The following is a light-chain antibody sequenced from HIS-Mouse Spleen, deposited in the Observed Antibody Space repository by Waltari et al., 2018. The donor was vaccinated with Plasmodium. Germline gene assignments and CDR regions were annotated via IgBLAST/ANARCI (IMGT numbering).Light chain of an antibody. CDR3: QQYNNWSFT. CDR1: QSVNSN. V-gene: IGKV3-15*01. CDR2: GAS. J-gene: IGKJ3*01. Sequence: EIVMTQSPATLSVSPGESATLSCRASQSVNSNLAWYQQKPGQAPRLLIYGASTRATGIPARFSGSGSGTEFTLTISSLQSEDFAVYYCQQYNNWSFTFGPGTKVDIK.